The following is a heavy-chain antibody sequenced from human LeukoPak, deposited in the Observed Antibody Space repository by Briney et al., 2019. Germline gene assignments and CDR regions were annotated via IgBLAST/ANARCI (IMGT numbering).Heavy chain of an antibody. Sequence: SETLSLTCAVYVASFSGFHWSWLRQPPGKGLEWIGKIDRSGSTNYNPSLRGRVTISVDTPKNQVFLKLGYVTAAETAVYYCAREGRYRYGYNEYHLYMDIWGKGTTVTVSS. J-gene: IGHJ6*03. D-gene: IGHD5-18*01. CDR2: IDRSGST. V-gene: IGHV4-34*01. CDR3: AREGRYRYGYNEYHLYMDI. CDR1: VASFSGFH.